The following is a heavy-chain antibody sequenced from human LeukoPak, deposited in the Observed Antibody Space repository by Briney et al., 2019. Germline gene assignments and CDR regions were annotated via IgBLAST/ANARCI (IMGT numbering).Heavy chain of an antibody. Sequence: GGSLRLSCVASGFTFSRYAMSWVRQAPGKGLEWVSVMYSGGSTYYADSVKGRFTISRDNSKNTLYLQMNSLRAEDTAVYYCASPGASDYWGQGTLVTVSS. CDR1: GFTFSRYA. CDR3: ASPGASDY. V-gene: IGHV3-23*03. CDR2: MYSGGST. J-gene: IGHJ4*02.